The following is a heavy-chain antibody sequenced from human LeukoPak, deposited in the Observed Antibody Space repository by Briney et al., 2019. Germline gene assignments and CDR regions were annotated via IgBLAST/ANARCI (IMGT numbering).Heavy chain of an antibody. V-gene: IGHV3-43*02. CDR1: GFTIGPYA. Sequence: GGSLRLSCAASGFTIGPYAMYWVRQGPGRGLEWVSVIKADGSGTFYADPVRGRFTTSRDNSKNSLYLQMNSLTSEDTALYYCATWAFYHNLDVWGQGTTVVVSS. D-gene: IGHD2/OR15-2a*01. J-gene: IGHJ6*02. CDR3: ATWAFYHNLDV. CDR2: IKADGSGT.